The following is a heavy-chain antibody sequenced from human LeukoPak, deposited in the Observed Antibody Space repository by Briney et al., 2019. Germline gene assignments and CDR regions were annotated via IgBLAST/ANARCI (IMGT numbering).Heavy chain of an antibody. CDR2: ITTSGGST. D-gene: IGHD3-10*01. CDR3: AKGAALGIDY. V-gene: IGHV3-23*01. Sequence: GGSLRLSCAASGFTFSSYAMSWVRQAPGKGLQWASSITTSGGSTYYADSVKGRFTISRDNSKNTLYLQMNSLRAEDTAVYYCAKGAALGIDYWGQGTLVTVSS. J-gene: IGHJ4*02. CDR1: GFTFSSYA.